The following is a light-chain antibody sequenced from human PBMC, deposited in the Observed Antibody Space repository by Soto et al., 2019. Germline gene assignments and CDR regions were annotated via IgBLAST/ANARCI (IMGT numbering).Light chain of an antibody. V-gene: IGKV3-15*01. J-gene: IGKJ4*01. CDR2: GAS. CDR1: QSISSN. Sequence: EIVMTQSPATLSVSLGERATLSCRASQSISSNLAWYQQKPGQAPRLLITGASTRATGIPARFSGSGSGTEFTLTISSLQSEDFAVYYCQQYDEWPPLTFGGGTKVEIK. CDR3: QQYDEWPPLT.